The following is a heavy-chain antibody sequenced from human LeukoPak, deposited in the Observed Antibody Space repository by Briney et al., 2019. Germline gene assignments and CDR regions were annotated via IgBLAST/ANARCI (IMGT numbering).Heavy chain of an antibody. D-gene: IGHD1-26*01. Sequence: GGSLRLSCAASGFTFGSYSMNWVRQAPGKGLEWVSYISSSSSTIYYADSVKGRFTISRDNAKNSLYLQMNSLRAEDTAVYYCAREGSYYGYYYMDVWGKGTTVTVSS. V-gene: IGHV3-48*01. CDR1: GFTFGSYS. CDR2: ISSSSSTI. J-gene: IGHJ6*03. CDR3: AREGSYYGYYYMDV.